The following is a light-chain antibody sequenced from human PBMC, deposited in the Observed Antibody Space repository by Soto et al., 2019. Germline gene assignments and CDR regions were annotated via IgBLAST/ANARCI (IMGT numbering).Light chain of an antibody. V-gene: IGKV3-20*01. CDR2: GGS. CDR3: QEYGASHPWT. CDR1: QNIRGNE. Sequence: EVVLTQSPGALSLSPGEGVTLSCRASQNIRGNELAWYRQKRGQAPRLLMYGGSTRADGIPDRFSGRGTGTTFTLTISRLEPEDSAVYYCQEYGASHPWTFGQGTKLEIK. J-gene: IGKJ1*01.